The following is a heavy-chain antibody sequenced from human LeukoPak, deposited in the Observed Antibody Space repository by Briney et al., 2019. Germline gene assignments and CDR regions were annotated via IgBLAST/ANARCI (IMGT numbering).Heavy chain of an antibody. CDR2: ISWNSGSI. V-gene: IGHV3-9*01. Sequence: PGGSLRLSCAASGFTFDDYAMHWVRQAPGKGLEWVSGISWNSGSIGYADSVKGRFTIFRDNAKNSLYLQMNSLRAEDTALYYCAKLWDIVVVPAAKRTGQNWYFDLWGRGTLVTVSS. CDR1: GFTFDDYA. CDR3: AKLWDIVVVPAAKRTGQNWYFDL. D-gene: IGHD2-2*01. J-gene: IGHJ2*01.